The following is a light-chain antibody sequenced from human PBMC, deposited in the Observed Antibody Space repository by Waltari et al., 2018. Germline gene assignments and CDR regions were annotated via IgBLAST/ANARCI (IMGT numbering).Light chain of an antibody. CDR3: ALYTSRGV. J-gene: IGLJ3*02. CDR2: AVS. Sequence: QSALTQPASVSGSPGQSTTLSCTGTRADVDHFDYVSWYKQYPGKAPKLMIYAVSNRPSGVSDRFSGSKSGSTASLTISGLQAEDEADYYCALYTSRGVFGGGTKLTVL. CDR1: RADVDHFDY. V-gene: IGLV2-14*03.